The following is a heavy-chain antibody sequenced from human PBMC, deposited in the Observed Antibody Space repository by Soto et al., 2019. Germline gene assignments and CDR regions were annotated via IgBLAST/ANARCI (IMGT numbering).Heavy chain of an antibody. CDR2: IYSSGST. Sequence: QVQLQESGPGLVKPSQTLSLTCTVSGGSISSGGYYWNWIRHHPGKGLEWIGYIYSSGSTFYNPSLESRITISVDTSKNQFSLKLSSVTAADTAVYYCARFNWGSHDAFDIWGLGTMVTASS. CDR1: GGSISSGGYY. V-gene: IGHV4-31*03. CDR3: ARFNWGSHDAFDI. J-gene: IGHJ3*02. D-gene: IGHD7-27*01.